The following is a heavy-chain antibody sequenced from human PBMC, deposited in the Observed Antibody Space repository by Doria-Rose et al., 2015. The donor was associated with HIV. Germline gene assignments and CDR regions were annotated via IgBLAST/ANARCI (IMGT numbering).Heavy chain of an antibody. CDR2: INHSGNS. Sequence: SGYSWSWIRQSPGKGLQWPGEINHSGNSNYNPSLNSRVTVSVDTSKNQFSLKLRSVTAADTAVYYCARRPPYSSSWKYWGQGTRGTGSA. CDR1: SGYS. V-gene: IGHV4-34*01. CDR3: ARRPPYSSSWKY. D-gene: IGHD6-13*01. J-gene: IGHJ4*02.